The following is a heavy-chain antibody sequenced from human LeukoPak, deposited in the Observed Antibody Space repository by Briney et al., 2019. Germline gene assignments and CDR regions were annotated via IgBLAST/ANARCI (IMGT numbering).Heavy chain of an antibody. CDR3: ARAGYCSSTSRYASDYYYYYGMDV. V-gene: IGHV1-18*01. CDR2: ISAYNGNT. D-gene: IGHD2-2*01. J-gene: IGHJ6*02. CDR1: GYTFTSYG. Sequence: ASVKVSCKASGYTFTSYGISWVRQAPGQGLEWMGWISAYNGNTNYAQKLQGRVTMTTDTSTSTAYMELRSLRSDDTAVYYCARAGYCSSTSRYASDYYYYYGMDVWGQGTTVTVSS.